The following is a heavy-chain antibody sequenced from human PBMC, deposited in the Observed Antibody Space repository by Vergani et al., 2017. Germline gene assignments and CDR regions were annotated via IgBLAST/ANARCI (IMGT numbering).Heavy chain of an antibody. J-gene: IGHJ1*01. V-gene: IGHV3-30*03. CDR1: GFTSSYYG. D-gene: IGHD1-1*01. CDR3: ATKSCGTPGCQIGYFRE. CDR2: ISYDGTQK. Sequence: VQLVESGGGVVQRGGSLRLSCAASGFTSSYYGMHWVRQAPGKGLEWVAVISYDGTQKYYADSVKGRFTISRDNSKSTLYLQMNSLRTEDTAVYYCATKSCGTPGCQIGYFREWGQGTLVTVSS.